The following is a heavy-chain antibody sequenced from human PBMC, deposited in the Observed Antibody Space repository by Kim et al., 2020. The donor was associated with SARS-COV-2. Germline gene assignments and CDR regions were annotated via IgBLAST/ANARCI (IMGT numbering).Heavy chain of an antibody. CDR3: ARSYQLDY. Sequence: GGSLRLSCAASGFTFSSSLMQWVRQAPGKGLVWVSRINGDGSTTSYADSVKGRFTISRDNAKNTLYLQMSSLGAEDTAVYYCARSYQLDYWGQGTLVIVSP. V-gene: IGHV3-74*01. CDR1: GFTFSSSL. D-gene: IGHD2-2*01. J-gene: IGHJ4*02. CDR2: INGDGSTT.